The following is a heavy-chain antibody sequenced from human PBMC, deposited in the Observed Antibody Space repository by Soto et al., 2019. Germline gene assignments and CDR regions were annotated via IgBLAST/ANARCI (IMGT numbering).Heavy chain of an antibody. CDR1: GYTFTSYG. CDR2: ISAYNGNK. V-gene: IGHV1-18*03. J-gene: IGHJ5*02. D-gene: IGHD6-13*01. Sequence: QVQLVQSGAEVKKPGASVKVSCKASGYTFTSYGISWVRQAPGQGLEWMGWISAYNGNKKYAQKLQGRVSMTTDTSTSTAYMELRSLRSDDMDVYYCTRDRGQQLFDHWGQETLITVSS. CDR3: TRDRGQQLFDH.